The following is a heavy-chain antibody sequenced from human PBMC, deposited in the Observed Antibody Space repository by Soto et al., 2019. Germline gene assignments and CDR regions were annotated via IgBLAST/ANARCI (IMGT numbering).Heavy chain of an antibody. D-gene: IGHD6-19*01. CDR2: INSYNGNT. CDR1: GYTFTRYG. Sequence: GASVKGSCKASGYTFTRYGISWVRQAPGQGLEWMGWINSYNGNTNYAQKLQGRVTMTTDTSTSTAYMELRSLRSDDTAVYYCAREPVAGIWFDPWGQGTLVTVSS. CDR3: AREPVAGIWFDP. V-gene: IGHV1-18*01. J-gene: IGHJ5*02.